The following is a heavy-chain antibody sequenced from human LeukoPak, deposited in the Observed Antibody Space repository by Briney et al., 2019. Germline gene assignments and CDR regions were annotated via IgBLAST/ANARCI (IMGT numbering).Heavy chain of an antibody. D-gene: IGHD3-10*01. J-gene: IGHJ4*02. CDR1: GFIFRRYA. CDR2: LRWWGCST. Sequence: PGGSLRLSCAASGFIFRRYAMRWVRQASGKGLEWVYALRWWGCSTYCADAVKGRFTVSRDNSKNTLYLQMNSLRAEDTAVYYCAKGLWFGESIAAEDYWGQGTLVAVSP. V-gene: IGHV3-23*01. CDR3: AKGLWFGESIAAEDY.